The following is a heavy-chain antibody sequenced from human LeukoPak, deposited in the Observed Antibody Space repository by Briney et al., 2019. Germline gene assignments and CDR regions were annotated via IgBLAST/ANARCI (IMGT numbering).Heavy chain of an antibody. J-gene: IGHJ5*02. CDR1: VGSLSSGTFY. CDR3: ARGLATRPDWFYP. V-gene: IGHV4-61*02. D-gene: IGHD6-6*01. CDR2: IYTGGSA. Sequence: PSETLSLTRTVSVGSLSSGTFYWSCIRHPAGEGLEWIGRIYTGGSANSNPSLKSRVTLSVDTSKNQLSLNLTSVTATDTAVYYCARGLATRPDWFYPGGEGTLVTASS.